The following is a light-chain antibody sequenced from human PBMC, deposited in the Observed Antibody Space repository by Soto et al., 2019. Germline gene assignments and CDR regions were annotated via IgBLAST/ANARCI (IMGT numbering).Light chain of an antibody. V-gene: IGKV4-1*01. CDR1: QSVLYSSNNKNS. CDR2: WAS. CDR3: QQYYSTPFT. J-gene: IGKJ3*01. Sequence: DXVMTQSQESLAVALGERATMNCNSSQSVLYSSNNKNSLACYQQKPGQPPKLLIYWASTRESGVPEPFSGSGSGQDFTITISSLQAEDVAVYYCQQYYSTPFTFAPVTKVAIK.